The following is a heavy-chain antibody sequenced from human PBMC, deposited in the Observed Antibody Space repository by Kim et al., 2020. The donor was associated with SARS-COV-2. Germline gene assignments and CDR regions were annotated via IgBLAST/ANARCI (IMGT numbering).Heavy chain of an antibody. J-gene: IGHJ4*02. V-gene: IGHV4-39*01. CDR1: GGSISSSSYY. CDR2: IYYSGST. Sequence: SETLSLTCTVSGGSISSSSYYWGWIRQPPGKGLEWIGSIYYSGSTYYNPSLKSRVTISVDTSKNQFSLKLSSVTAADTAVYYCARHESIGAWLRVFDYWGQGTLVTVSS. CDR3: ARHESIGAWLRVFDY. D-gene: IGHD6-19*01.